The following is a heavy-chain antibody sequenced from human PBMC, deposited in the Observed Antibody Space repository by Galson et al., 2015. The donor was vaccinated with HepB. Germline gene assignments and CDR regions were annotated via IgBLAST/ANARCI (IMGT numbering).Heavy chain of an antibody. CDR2: IGSSSTYT. CDR3: AGHTTVATSLDY. CDR1: GFTFTDYY. J-gene: IGHJ4*02. D-gene: IGHD4-11*01. Sequence: SLRLSCAASGFTFTDYYMNWIRQAPGKGLEWVSYIGSSSTYTSYADSVKGRFTISRDNAKNSLYLQMNSLRAEDTAVYYCAGHTTVATSLDYWGQGTLVTVPS. V-gene: IGHV3-11*06.